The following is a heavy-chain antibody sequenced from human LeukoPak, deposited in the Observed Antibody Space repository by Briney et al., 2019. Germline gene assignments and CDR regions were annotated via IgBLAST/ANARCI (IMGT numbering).Heavy chain of an antibody. V-gene: IGHV4-30-4*08. D-gene: IGHD5-18*01. Sequence: SQTLSLTCTVSGGSISSGDYYWSWIRQPPGKGLEWIGYIYYSGSTYYNPSLKSRVTISVDTSKNQFSLKLSPVTAADTAVYYCARDTYLDTAMVDYWGQGTLVTVSS. CDR2: IYYSGST. CDR1: GGSISSGDYY. CDR3: ARDTYLDTAMVDY. J-gene: IGHJ4*02.